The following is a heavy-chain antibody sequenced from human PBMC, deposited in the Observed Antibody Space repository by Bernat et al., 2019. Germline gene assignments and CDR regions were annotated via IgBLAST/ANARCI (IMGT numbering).Heavy chain of an antibody. CDR3: AKDEYDILIGYYPDY. CDR1: GFTFSSYG. Sequence: QVQLVESGGGVVQPGRSLRLSCAASGFTFSSYGMHWVRQAPGKGLEWVAVISYDGSNKYYADSVKGRFTISRDNSKNTLYLQMNSLRAEDTAVYYCAKDEYDILIGYYPDYWGQGTLVTVSS. V-gene: IGHV3-30*18. D-gene: IGHD3-9*01. J-gene: IGHJ4*02. CDR2: ISYDGSNK.